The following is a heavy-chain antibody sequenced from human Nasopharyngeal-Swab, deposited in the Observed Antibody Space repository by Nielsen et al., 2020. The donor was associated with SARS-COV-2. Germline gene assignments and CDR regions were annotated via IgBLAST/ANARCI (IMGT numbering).Heavy chain of an antibody. V-gene: IGHV3-48*03. J-gene: IGHJ4*02. D-gene: IGHD5-18*01. CDR1: GFTFSSYE. Sequence: GESLKISCAASGFTFSSYEMSWVRQAPGKGLEWVSYISSSGSTIYYADSVKGRFTISRDNAKNSLYLQMNSLRAEDTAVYYCARVRYSYGYAQFDYWGQGTLVTVSS. CDR2: ISSSGSTI. CDR3: ARVRYSYGYAQFDY.